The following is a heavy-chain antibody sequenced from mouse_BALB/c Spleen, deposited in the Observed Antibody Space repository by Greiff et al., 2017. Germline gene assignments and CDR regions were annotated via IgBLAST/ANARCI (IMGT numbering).Heavy chain of an antibody. Sequence: QGQLQQSGPGLGAPSQSLASTCTVSGFSLTSYGVSWVRQCPGKGLEWLGVIWGDGSTNYHSALISRLSISKDNSKSQVFLKLNSLQTDDTATYYCAKLGYGNYGFAYWGQGTLVTVSA. D-gene: IGHD2-1*01. CDR2: IWGDGST. J-gene: IGHJ3*01. V-gene: IGHV2-3*01. CDR1: GFSLTSYG. CDR3: AKLGYGNYGFAY.